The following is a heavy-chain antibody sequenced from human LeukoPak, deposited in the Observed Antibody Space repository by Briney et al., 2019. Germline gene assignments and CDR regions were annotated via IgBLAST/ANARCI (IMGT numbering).Heavy chain of an antibody. CDR3: ARGSIVVVPAASYGMDV. CDR2: MNPNSGNT. Sequence: ASVKVSCKASGYTFTSYDIYWVRQATGQGLEWMGWMNPNSGNTGYAQKFQGRVTMTRNTSISTAYMELSSLRSEDTAVYYCARGSIVVVPAASYGMDVWGQGTTVTVSS. V-gene: IGHV1-8*01. D-gene: IGHD2-2*01. CDR1: GYTFTSYD. J-gene: IGHJ6*02.